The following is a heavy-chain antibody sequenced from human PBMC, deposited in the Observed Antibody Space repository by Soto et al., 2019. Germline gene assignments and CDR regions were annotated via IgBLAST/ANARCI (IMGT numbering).Heavy chain of an antibody. Sequence: QVQLVESGGGVVQPGRSLRLSCAASGFTFSSYAMHWVRQAPGKGLEWVAVISYDGSNKYYADSVKGRFTISRDNSKNTLYLQMNSLRAEDTAVYYCVKSPRDSGYDHYFDYWGQGTLVTVSS. CDR1: GFTFSSYA. V-gene: IGHV3-30-3*01. CDR2: ISYDGSNK. CDR3: VKSPRDSGYDHYFDY. J-gene: IGHJ4*02. D-gene: IGHD5-12*01.